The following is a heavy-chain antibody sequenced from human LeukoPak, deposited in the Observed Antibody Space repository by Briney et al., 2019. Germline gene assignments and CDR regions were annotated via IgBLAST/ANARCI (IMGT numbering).Heavy chain of an antibody. D-gene: IGHD2-2*01. CDR3: AREVRCSTTRCYGLFDY. J-gene: IGHJ4*02. V-gene: IGHV4-4*07. CDR2: ISSSGSA. CDR1: GGSISSYY. Sequence: SETLSLTCTVSGGSISSYYWTWIRRPAGKGLEWIGHISSSGSAKYSPSLKIRDTMSVDTSTNQFSLKLSSVTAADTAVYYCAREVRCSTTRCYGLFDYWGQGTLVTVSS.